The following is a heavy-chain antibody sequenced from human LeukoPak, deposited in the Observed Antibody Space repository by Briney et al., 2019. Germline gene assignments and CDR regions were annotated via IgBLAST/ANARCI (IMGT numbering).Heavy chain of an antibody. V-gene: IGHV3-30*18. D-gene: IGHD3-22*01. CDR3: AKEESGDYYDSSEDYFDY. CDR2: ISYDGSNK. J-gene: IGHJ4*02. Sequence: PGGSLRLSCAASGFTFSSYGMHWVRQAPGKGLEWVAVISYDGSNKYYADSVKGRFTISRDNSNNTLYLQMNILRAEDTAVYYCAKEESGDYYDSSEDYFDYWGQGTLVTVSS. CDR1: GFTFSSYG.